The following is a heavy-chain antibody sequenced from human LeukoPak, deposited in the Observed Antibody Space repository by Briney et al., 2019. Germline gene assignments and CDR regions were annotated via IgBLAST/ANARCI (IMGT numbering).Heavy chain of an antibody. CDR1: YGSFSGYY. CDR2: INYSGNT. V-gene: IGHV4-34*01. CDR3: ARHGLVAARHAFDI. J-gene: IGHJ3*02. D-gene: IGHD6-6*01. Sequence: SETLSLTCGVFYGSFSGYYWSWIRQPPGKGLEWIGEINYSGNTNYNPSLKSRVTISVDTSKDQFSLKLSSVTAADTAVYYCARHGLVAARHAFDIWGQGTWSPSLQ.